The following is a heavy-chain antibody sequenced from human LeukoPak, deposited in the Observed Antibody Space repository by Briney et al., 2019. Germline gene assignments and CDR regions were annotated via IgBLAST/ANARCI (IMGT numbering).Heavy chain of an antibody. V-gene: IGHV3-30*18. CDR3: AKETSGFGEFFDY. CDR2: ISYDGSNK. CDR1: GFTFSSYG. D-gene: IGHD3-10*01. Sequence: GRSLRLSCAASGFTFSSYGMHWVREAPGKGLEWVAAISYDGSNKYYADSVKGRFTISRDNSKNTLYLQMNSLRAEDTAVYYCAKETSGFGEFFDYWGQGTLVTVSS. J-gene: IGHJ4*02.